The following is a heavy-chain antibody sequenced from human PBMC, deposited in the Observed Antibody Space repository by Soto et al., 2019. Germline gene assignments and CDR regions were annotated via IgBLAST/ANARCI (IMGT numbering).Heavy chain of an antibody. CDR3: ARVDIVANWFDP. V-gene: IGHV4-4*07. CDR2: IYTSGST. CDR1: GGSIGSYY. Sequence: PXGTLSLTCTVSGGSIGSYYWSGIRQPAGKGLEWIGRIYTSGSTNYNPSLKSRVTMSVDTSKNQFSLKLSSVTAADTAVYYCARVDIVANWFDPWGQGTLVTSPQ. D-gene: IGHD5-12*01. J-gene: IGHJ5*02.